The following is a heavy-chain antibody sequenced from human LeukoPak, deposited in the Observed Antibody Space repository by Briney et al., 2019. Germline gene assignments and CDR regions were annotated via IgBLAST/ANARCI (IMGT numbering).Heavy chain of an antibody. CDR1: GFSLSDHY. Sequence: QAGGSLRLSCAASGFSLSDHYIAWVRQAPGKGLEWVGRTRDKAHSYTTEYAASVKGRFTISRDDSRNSLFLQMNSLKTEDTAVYYCARAREFGGRYNFDSWGQGTLVTGSS. J-gene: IGHJ4*02. D-gene: IGHD1-26*01. CDR3: ARAREFGGRYNFDS. V-gene: IGHV3-72*01. CDR2: TRDKAHSYTT.